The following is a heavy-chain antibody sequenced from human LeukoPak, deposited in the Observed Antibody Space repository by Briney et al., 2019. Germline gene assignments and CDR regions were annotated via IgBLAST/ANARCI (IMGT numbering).Heavy chain of an antibody. J-gene: IGHJ5*02. D-gene: IGHD1-26*01. CDR1: GGSITRFY. CDR3: ARVLGDWFDP. Sequence: SQTLSLTCTVSGGSITRFYWSWIRQPAGQGREWIGRIYTSVSTNYNPSLKSRVTMSVDTSKNQFSLKLSSVTAADTAVYYCARVLGDWFDPWGQGTLVTVSS. CDR2: IYTSVST. V-gene: IGHV4-4*07.